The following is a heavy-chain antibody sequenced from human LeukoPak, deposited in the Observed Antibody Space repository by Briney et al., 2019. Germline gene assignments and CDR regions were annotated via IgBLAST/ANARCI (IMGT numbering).Heavy chain of an antibody. V-gene: IGHV3-43D*04. Sequence: SGGSLRLSCAASGFSFDVYAMHWVRQPPGKGLEWVSLIGWDGGTTYYADSVKGRFTISRDNSKGSLYLQMNSLRGEDTAFYYCTTHPDYSRSIYNMDVWGKGTPVTVSS. CDR2: IGWDGGTT. D-gene: IGHD6-13*01. J-gene: IGHJ6*03. CDR3: TTHPDYSRSIYNMDV. CDR1: GFSFDVYA.